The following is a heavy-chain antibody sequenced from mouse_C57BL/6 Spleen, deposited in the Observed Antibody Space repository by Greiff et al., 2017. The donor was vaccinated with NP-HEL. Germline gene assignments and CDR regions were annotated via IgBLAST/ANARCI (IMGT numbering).Heavy chain of an antibody. CDR2: IDPEDGDT. J-gene: IGHJ3*01. V-gene: IGHV14-1*01. Sequence: VQLQQSGAELVRPGASVKLSCTASGFNIKDYYMHWVKQRPEQGLEWIGRIDPEDGDTEYAPKFQGKATMTADTSSNTAYLQLSSLTSEDTAVYYCTTSDLLSWFAYWGQGTLVTVSA. CDR1: GFNIKDYY. CDR3: TTSDLLSWFAY. D-gene: IGHD2-10*01.